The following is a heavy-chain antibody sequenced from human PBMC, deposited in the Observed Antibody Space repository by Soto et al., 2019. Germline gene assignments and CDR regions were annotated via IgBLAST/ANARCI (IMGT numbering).Heavy chain of an antibody. D-gene: IGHD3-22*01. V-gene: IGHV4-59*01. Sequence: SETLSLTCTISGGSISSFYWSWIRQSPGKELEWIGYVYYTGTTSYNPSLQSRVTILVDTSKNQFSLKLSSVTAADTAVYYCARGTYDSSGHYYFDYWGQGTLVTVSS. CDR3: ARGTYDSSGHYYFDY. CDR2: VYYTGTT. J-gene: IGHJ4*02. CDR1: GGSISSFY.